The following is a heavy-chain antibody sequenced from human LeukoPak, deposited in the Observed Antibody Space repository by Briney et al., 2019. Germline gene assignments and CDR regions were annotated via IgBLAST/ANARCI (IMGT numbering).Heavy chain of an antibody. V-gene: IGHV4/OR15-8*01. Sequence: LETLSLTCAVSGASIASHSWWSWVRQPPGKGLEWIGEVYHSGGANYKPSLKSRVTISVDTSRNHFSLKLTSVTAADTAVYFCAYNRNFALDNWGQGTLVIVSS. CDR3: AYNRNFALDN. J-gene: IGHJ4*01. D-gene: IGHD1-14*01. CDR1: GASIASHSW. CDR2: VYHSGGA.